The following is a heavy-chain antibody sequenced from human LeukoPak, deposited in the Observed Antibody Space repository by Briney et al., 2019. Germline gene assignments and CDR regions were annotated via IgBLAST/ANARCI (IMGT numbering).Heavy chain of an antibody. Sequence: PSETLSLTCTVSGSSISTYYWSWIRQPPGKGLEWIGYLFNSGSTNYNPSLGSRVVMSADTSKNQFSLKLSSVTAADTAVYYCAKDGDGINAVDVFDIWGQGTMVTVSS. CDR2: LFNSGST. V-gene: IGHV4-59*01. CDR3: AKDGDGINAVDVFDI. CDR1: GSSISTYY. D-gene: IGHD3-10*01. J-gene: IGHJ3*02.